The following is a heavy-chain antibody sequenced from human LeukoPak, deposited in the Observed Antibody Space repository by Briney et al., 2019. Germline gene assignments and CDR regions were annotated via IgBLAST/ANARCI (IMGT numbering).Heavy chain of an antibody. J-gene: IGHJ3*02. CDR2: IYYSGST. V-gene: IGHV4-59*08. CDR3: ASGYSSSSGDAFDI. CDR1: GGSISSYY. D-gene: IGHD6-6*01. Sequence: PSETLSLTCTVSGGSISSYYWSWIRQPPGKGLEWIGYIYYSGSTSYSGNTNYNPSLKSRVTILVDTSKNQFSLKLSSVTAADTAVYYCASGYSSSSGDAFDIWGQGIMVTVSS.